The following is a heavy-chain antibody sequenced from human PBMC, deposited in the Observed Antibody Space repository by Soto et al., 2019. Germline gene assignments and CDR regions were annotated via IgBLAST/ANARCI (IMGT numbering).Heavy chain of an antibody. CDR2: ISDTAHRI. V-gene: IGHV3-23*01. J-gene: IGHJ4*02. CDR1: GFSFGSNS. Sequence: GGSLRLSCSASGFSFGSNSMAWVRQAPGKGLEWVASISDTAHRIFHADSVKGRFTISRDNSRNRLYLQMNSLRAEDTALYYCVRDRDTYGYSNADYWGQGTTVTVSS. D-gene: IGHD5-18*01. CDR3: VRDRDTYGYSNADY.